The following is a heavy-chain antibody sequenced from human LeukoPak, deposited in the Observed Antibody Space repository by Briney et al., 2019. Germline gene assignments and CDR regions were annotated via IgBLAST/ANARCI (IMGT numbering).Heavy chain of an antibody. V-gene: IGHV3-23*01. Sequence: GGSLRLSCAASGFTFSSYSMSWVRQAPGKGLEWVSVISGSGGSTYYADSVKGRFTISRDNSKNTLYLQMNSLRAEDRAVYYCAKDLNYYGSGSYYFGGYFDYWGQGTLVTVSS. D-gene: IGHD3-10*01. CDR2: ISGSGGST. CDR3: AKDLNYYGSGSYYFGGYFDY. CDR1: GFTFSSYS. J-gene: IGHJ4*02.